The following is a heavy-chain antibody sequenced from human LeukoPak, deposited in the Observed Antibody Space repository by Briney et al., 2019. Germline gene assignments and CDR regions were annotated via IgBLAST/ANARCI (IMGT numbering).Heavy chain of an antibody. CDR2: ISSSSSYI. V-gene: IGHV3-21*01. Sequence: PGGFLRLSCAASGFTFSSYSMNWVRQAPGKGLEWVSSISSSSSYIYYADSVKGRFTISRDSAKNSLYLQMNSLRAEDTAVYYCASDTVTTSGGMDVWGKGTTVTVSS. J-gene: IGHJ6*04. CDR3: ASDTVTTSGGMDV. CDR1: GFTFSSYS. D-gene: IGHD4-17*01.